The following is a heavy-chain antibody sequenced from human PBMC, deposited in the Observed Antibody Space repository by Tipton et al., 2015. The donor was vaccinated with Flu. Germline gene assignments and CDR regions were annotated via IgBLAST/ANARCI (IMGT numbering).Heavy chain of an antibody. D-gene: IGHD3-16*01. CDR1: GFNFRNFG. Sequence: SLRLSCAASGFNFRNFGMHWVRQAPGKGLEYVSAISSDGTDTFYADSLKGRFTVSRDNPNSRLFLQMDNLGDGDTALYFCARGQYYRDFTTISPDYWGQGTLVAVAS. CDR2: ISSDGTDT. J-gene: IGHJ4*02. V-gene: IGHV3-64*02. CDR3: ARGQYYRDFTTISPDY.